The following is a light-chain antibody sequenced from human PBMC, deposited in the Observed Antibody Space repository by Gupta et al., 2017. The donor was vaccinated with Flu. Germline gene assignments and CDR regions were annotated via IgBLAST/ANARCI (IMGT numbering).Light chain of an antibody. CDR1: SSDIGAYDY. J-gene: IGLJ3*02. V-gene: IGLV2-14*03. CDR3: SSYTTSATWV. CDR2: EVR. Sequence: QSALTQPASVSASPGQSITLSCTGTSSDIGAYDYVSWYQQHPGKAPKLLIYEVRYRPSGVSSRFSGSRSANTASLTISGLQTEDEADYYCSSYTTSATWVFGGGTKLTVL.